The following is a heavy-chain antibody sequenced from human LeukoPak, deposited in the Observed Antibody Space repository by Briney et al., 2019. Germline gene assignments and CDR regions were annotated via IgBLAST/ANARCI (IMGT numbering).Heavy chain of an antibody. CDR1: GGSISSYY. Sequence: SETLSLTCTVSGGSISSYYWSWLRQPPGKGLEWIGYIYYSGSTNYNPSLKSRATISVDTSKNQFSLKLSSVTAADTAVYYCARSSIAARSNWFDPWGQGTLVTVSS. CDR2: IYYSGST. J-gene: IGHJ5*02. D-gene: IGHD6-6*01. V-gene: IGHV4-59*01. CDR3: ARSSIAARSNWFDP.